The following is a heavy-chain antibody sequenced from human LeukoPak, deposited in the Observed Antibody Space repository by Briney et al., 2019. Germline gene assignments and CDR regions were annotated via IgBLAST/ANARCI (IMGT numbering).Heavy chain of an antibody. V-gene: IGHV1-46*01. J-gene: IGHJ4*02. Sequence: ASVKVSCKASGYTFTSYYMHWVRQAPGQGLEWMGIINPSGGSTSYAQKFQGRVTMTRDTSTSTVYMELNSLRAEDTAVYYCAKDRLKIHGEPSDYWGQGTLVTVSS. CDR2: INPSGGST. CDR1: GYTFTSYY. D-gene: IGHD4-17*01. CDR3: AKDRLKIHGEPSDY.